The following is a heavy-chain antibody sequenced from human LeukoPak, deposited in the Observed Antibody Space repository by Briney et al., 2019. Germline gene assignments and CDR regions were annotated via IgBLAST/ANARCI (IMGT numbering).Heavy chain of an antibody. D-gene: IGHD3-9*01. J-gene: IGHJ6*04. Sequence: SGTLSLTCAVSGGSISSSNWWSWVRQPPGKGLEWIGEIYHSGSTNYNPSLKSRVTISVDKSKNQFSLKLSSVTAADTAVYYCARGHYDILTGYHYGMDAWGKGTTVTVSS. CDR3: ARGHYDILTGYHYGMDA. V-gene: IGHV4-4*02. CDR1: GGSISSSNW. CDR2: IYHSGST.